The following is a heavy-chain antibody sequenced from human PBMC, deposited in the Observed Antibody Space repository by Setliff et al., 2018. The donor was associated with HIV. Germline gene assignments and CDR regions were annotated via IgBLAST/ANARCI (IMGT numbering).Heavy chain of an antibody. J-gene: IGHJ3*02. CDR1: GFTFTNAW. D-gene: IGHD1-26*01. CDR2: IKTKTDGGTT. CDR3: AKPTRSRVGATGMDI. Sequence: PGGSLRLSCAASGFTFTNAWMSWVRQAPGKGLEWVGRIKTKTDGGTTDYAAPVKGRFTISRDDSKNTLYLQMNSLKTEDTAVYYCAKPTRSRVGATGMDIWGQGTMVTVSS. V-gene: IGHV3-15*01.